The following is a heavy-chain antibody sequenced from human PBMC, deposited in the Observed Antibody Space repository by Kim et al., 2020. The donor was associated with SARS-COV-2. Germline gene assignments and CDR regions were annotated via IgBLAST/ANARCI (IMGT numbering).Heavy chain of an antibody. J-gene: IGHJ4*01. Sequence: VWSLRLSCAASGFTFSSYGMHWVRQAPGKGLERVAVISYDGSNKYYADSVKGRFTISRDNSKTTLYLQMNSLRAEDTAVYYCASNRNYYGSGSYILDYWG. D-gene: IGHD3-10*01. V-gene: IGHV3-30*03. CDR1: GFTFSSYG. CDR2: ISYDGSNK. CDR3: ASNRNYYGSGSYILDY.